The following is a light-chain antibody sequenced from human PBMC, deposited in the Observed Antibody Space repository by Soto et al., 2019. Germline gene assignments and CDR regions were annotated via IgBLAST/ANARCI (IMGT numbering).Light chain of an antibody. J-gene: IGLJ1*01. CDR2: SDN. CDR1: SSNIGSTR. CDR3: AAWHNSLNGYV. Sequence: QSVLTQPPSASGTPGQRVAISCSGASSNIGSTRANWYRQLPGSAPKLLIYSDNQRPSGVPDRFSGSKSGTPPSLAISGLQSEDEADYYCAAWHNSLNGYVFGTGTKVTVL. V-gene: IGLV1-44*01.